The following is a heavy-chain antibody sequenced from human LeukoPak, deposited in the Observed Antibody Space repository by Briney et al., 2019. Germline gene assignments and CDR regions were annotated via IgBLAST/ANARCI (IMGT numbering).Heavy chain of an antibody. CDR1: GGTFSSYA. J-gene: IGHJ3*02. V-gene: IGHV1-69*13. CDR3: AKAKDIVVVPAAIGGHGAFDI. CDR2: IIPIFGTA. Sequence: ASVKVSCKASGGTFSSYAISWVRQAPGQGLEWMGGIIPIFGTANYAQKFQGRVTITADESTSTAYMELSSLRSEDTAVYYCAKAKDIVVVPAAIGGHGAFDIWGQGTMVTVSS. D-gene: IGHD2-2*02.